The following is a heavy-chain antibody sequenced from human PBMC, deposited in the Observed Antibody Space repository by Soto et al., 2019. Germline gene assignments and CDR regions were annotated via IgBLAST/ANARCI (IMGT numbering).Heavy chain of an antibody. J-gene: IGHJ6*02. CDR1: GYTFTSYG. V-gene: IGHV1-18*01. CDR3: ARDEVRAMVLGYGMDV. D-gene: IGHD5-18*01. Sequence: ASVKVSCKASGYTFTSYGISWVRQAPGQGLEWMGWISAYNGNTNYAQKLQGRVTMTADTSTSTAYMELRSLRSDDTAVYYCARDEVRAMVLGYGMDVWGQGTTVTVSS. CDR2: ISAYNGNT.